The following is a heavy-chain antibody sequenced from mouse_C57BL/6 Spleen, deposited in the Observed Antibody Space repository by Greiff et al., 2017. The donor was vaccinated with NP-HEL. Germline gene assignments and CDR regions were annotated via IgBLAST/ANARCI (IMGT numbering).Heavy chain of an antibody. CDR1: GYAFTNYL. D-gene: IGHD2-2*01. V-gene: IGHV1-54*01. CDR3: ARSDYGYDENYYAMDY. CDR2: INPGSGGT. Sequence: VKLQESGAELVRPGTSVKVSCKASGYAFTNYLIEWVKQRPGQGLEWIGVINPGSGGTNYNEKFKGKATLTADKSSSTAYMQLSSLTSEDSAVYFCARSDYGYDENYYAMDYWGQGTSVTVSS. J-gene: IGHJ4*01.